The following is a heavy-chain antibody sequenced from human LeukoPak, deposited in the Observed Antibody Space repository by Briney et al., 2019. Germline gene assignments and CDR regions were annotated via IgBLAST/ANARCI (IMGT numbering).Heavy chain of an antibody. D-gene: IGHD6-19*01. CDR2: INPSGGST. CDR3: ARAQGYSSSDDAFDI. J-gene: IGHJ3*02. Sequence: ASVKVSCKASGYIFTSYYMHWVRQAPGQGLEWMGIINPSGGSTSYAQKFQGRVTMTRDTSTSTMYMELSSLRSEDTAVYYCARAQGYSSSDDAFDIWGQGTMVTVSS. V-gene: IGHV1-46*01. CDR1: GYIFTSYY.